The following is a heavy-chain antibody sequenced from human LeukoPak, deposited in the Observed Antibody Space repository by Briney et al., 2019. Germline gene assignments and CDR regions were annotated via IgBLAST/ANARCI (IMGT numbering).Heavy chain of an antibody. CDR2: IYTSGST. V-gene: IGHV4-61*02. J-gene: IGHJ4*02. D-gene: IGHD3-22*01. Sequence: SETLSLTCTVSGGSISSNNYYWSWIRQPAGKVLEWIGRIYTSGSTNYNPSLKSRVTISGDTSKNQFSLRLSSVTAADTAVYYCARASYSYDINGWVPFDYWGQGTLVTVSS. CDR1: GGSISSNNYY. CDR3: ARASYSYDINGWVPFDY.